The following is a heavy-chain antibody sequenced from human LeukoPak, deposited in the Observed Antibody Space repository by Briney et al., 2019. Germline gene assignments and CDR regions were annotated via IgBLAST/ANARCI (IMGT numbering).Heavy chain of an antibody. CDR3: ASHGGL. CDR2: IWYDGSNK. J-gene: IGHJ4*02. D-gene: IGHD5-12*01. CDR1: GFSFSSYG. V-gene: IGHV3-33*01. Sequence: PGRSLRLSCAASGFSFSSYGMHWVRQAPGKGLEWVAVIWYDGSNKNYADSVKGRFTISRDNSKNTLYLQMNSLRVKDTAVYYCASHGGLWGQGTLVTVSS.